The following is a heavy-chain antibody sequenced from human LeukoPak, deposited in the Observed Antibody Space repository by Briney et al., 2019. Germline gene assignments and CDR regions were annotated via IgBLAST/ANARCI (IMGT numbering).Heavy chain of an antibody. Sequence: SETLSLTCTVSGGSISSYNWSWIRQPPGKGLEWIGYIYYSGSTNYNPSLKSRVTISVDTSKNQFSLKLSSVTAADTAVYYCARTPYNWNPFDYWGQGTLVTVSS. J-gene: IGHJ4*02. CDR3: ARTPYNWNPFDY. CDR1: GGSISSYN. CDR2: IYYSGST. D-gene: IGHD1-20*01. V-gene: IGHV4-59*08.